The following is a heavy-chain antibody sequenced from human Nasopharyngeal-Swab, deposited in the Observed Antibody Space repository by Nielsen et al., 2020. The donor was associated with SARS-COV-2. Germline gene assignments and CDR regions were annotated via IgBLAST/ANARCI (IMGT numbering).Heavy chain of an antibody. CDR2: IYYSGST. CDR1: GDSINNYY. J-gene: IGHJ6*02. V-gene: IGHV4-59*08. Sequence: ESLKISCTVSGDSINNYYWNWIRQPPGKGLEWIGYIYYSGSTNYNPSLKSRLTISVDTSKNQFSLKLSSVTAADTAVYYCARQEGKYYDGRGRGMDVWGQGTTVTVSS. D-gene: IGHD3-22*01. CDR3: ARQEGKYYDGRGRGMDV.